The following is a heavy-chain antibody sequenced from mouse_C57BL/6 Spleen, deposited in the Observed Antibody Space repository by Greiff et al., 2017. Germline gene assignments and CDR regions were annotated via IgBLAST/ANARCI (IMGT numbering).Heavy chain of an antibody. CDR3: ARGYYGSRTTWFAY. Sequence: QVQLQQPGAELVKPGASVKMSCKASGYTFTSYWITWVKQRPGQGLEWIGDIYPGSGSTNYNEKFKSKATLTVDTSSSTAYMQLSSLTSEDSAVYYCARGYYGSRTTWFAYWGQGTLVTV. J-gene: IGHJ3*01. CDR2: IYPGSGST. V-gene: IGHV1-55*01. CDR1: GYTFTSYW. D-gene: IGHD1-1*01.